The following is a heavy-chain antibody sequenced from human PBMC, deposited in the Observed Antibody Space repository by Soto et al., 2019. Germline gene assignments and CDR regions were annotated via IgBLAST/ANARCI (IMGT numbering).Heavy chain of an antibody. CDR2: INHSGST. D-gene: IGHD6-13*01. CDR3: ARVGAAAGTGSWFDP. CDR1: GGSFSGYY. Sequence: SETLSLTCAVYGGSFSGYYWRWIRQPPGKGLEWIGEINHSGSTNYNPSLKSRVTMSVDTSKNQFSLKLSSVTAADTAVYYCARVGAAAGTGSWFDPWGQGTLVTVSS. J-gene: IGHJ5*02. V-gene: IGHV4-34*01.